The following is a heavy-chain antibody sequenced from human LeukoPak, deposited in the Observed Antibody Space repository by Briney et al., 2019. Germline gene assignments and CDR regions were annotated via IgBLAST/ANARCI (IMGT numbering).Heavy chain of an antibody. CDR3: AAMTTVTMYSYFFDS. D-gene: IGHD4-17*01. V-gene: IGHV4-38-2*02. Sequence: SETLSLTCTVSGYSISSGYYWGWIRQSPGKGLEWIGSIYHSGSTYYNPSLKSRVIISVDSSTNHFSLRLTSVTAADTAIYYCAAMTTVTMYSYFFDSWGQGTLLTVSS. CDR1: GYSISSGYY. CDR2: IYHSGST. J-gene: IGHJ4*02.